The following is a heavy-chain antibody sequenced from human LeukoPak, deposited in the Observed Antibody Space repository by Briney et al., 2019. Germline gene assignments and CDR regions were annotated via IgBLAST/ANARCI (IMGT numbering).Heavy chain of an antibody. CDR3: ARDPIAVAGIDY. J-gene: IGHJ4*02. D-gene: IGHD6-19*01. Sequence: GASVKVSCKASGYTFTGYYMHWVRQAPGQGLEWMGWINPNSGSTNYAQKFQGRVTMTRDTSISTAYMELSRLRSDDTAVYYCARDPIAVAGIDYWGQGTLVTVSS. CDR2: INPNSGST. V-gene: IGHV1-2*02. CDR1: GYTFTGYY.